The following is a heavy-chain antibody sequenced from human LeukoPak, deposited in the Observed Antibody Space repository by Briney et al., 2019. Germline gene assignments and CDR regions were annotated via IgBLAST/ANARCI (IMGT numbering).Heavy chain of an antibody. CDR2: IYYSGIT. J-gene: IGHJ5*02. V-gene: IGHV4-39*01. CDR1: GGSISSSSYY. Sequence: SETLSLTCTVSGGSISSSSYYWGWIRQPPGKGLEWIGSIYYSGITYYNPSLKSRVTISVDTSKNQFSLKLSSVTAADTAVYYCARHFRRLWFDPWGPGTLVTVSS. CDR3: ARHFRRLWFDP.